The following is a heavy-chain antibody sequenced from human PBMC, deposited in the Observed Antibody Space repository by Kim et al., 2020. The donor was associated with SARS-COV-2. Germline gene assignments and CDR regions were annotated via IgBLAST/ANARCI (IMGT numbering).Heavy chain of an antibody. J-gene: IGHJ6*02. CDR3: AREFLEWLLITMDYYYYGMDV. CDR2: IYSSGST. Sequence: SETLSLTCTVSGGSISSSSYYWGWIRQTPGKGLEWIGSIYSSGSTYYNPSLKSRVTISVDTSKNQFSLKLSSVTAADTAVYYCAREFLEWLLITMDYYYYGMDVWGQGTTVTVSS. D-gene: IGHD3-3*01. CDR1: GGSISSSSYY. V-gene: IGHV4-39*02.